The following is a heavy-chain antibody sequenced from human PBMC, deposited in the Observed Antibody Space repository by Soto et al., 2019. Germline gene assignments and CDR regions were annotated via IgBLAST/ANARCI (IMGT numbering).Heavy chain of an antibody. CDR3: ARGRYYCGSGNAPDYYYRMEL. J-gene: IGHJ6*02. CDR2: INHSGST. Sequence: SETLSLTCAVYGGSFSGYYWSWIRQPPGKGLEWIGEINHSGSTNYNPSLKSRVTISVDTSKNQFSLKLSSVTAADTAVYYCARGRYYCGSGNAPDYYYRMELCGPGPNVTVSS. V-gene: IGHV4-34*01. CDR1: GGSFSGYY. D-gene: IGHD3-10*01.